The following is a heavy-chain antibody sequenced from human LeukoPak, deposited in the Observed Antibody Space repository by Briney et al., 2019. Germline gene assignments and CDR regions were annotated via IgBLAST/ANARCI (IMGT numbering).Heavy chain of an antibody. D-gene: IGHD1-1*01. J-gene: IGHJ5*02. CDR1: GGSISSYY. CDR2: IYHSGST. V-gene: IGHV4-39*07. CDR3: ARDSGKYNWNDGNWFDP. Sequence: SETLSLTCTVSGGSISSYYWGWIRQPPGKGLEWIGSIYHSGSTYYNPSLKSRVTISVDTSKNQFSLKLSSVTAADTAVYYCARDSGKYNWNDGNWFDPWGQGTLVTVSS.